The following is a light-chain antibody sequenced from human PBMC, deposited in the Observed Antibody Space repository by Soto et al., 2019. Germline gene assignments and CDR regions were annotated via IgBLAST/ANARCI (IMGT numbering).Light chain of an antibody. J-gene: IGKJ4*01. CDR2: DAS. V-gene: IGKV3-11*01. CDR3: QRRTKWPLT. Sequence: EIVLTQSPATLSLSPGERATLSCRASQSISIYLAWYQQKPGQAPRLLIYDASNRATGIPARFSGSGSGTDFTLTSSSLEPEDFAVYYCQRRTKWPLTFGGGTKVEIK. CDR1: QSISIY.